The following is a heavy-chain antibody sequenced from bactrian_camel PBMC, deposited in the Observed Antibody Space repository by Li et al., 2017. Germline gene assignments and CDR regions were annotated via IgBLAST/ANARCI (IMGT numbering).Heavy chain of an antibody. V-gene: IGHV3S54*01. CDR3: AADPGPPQFGVNCYYAPEYRF. D-gene: IGHD2*01. Sequence: HVQLVESGGGSVQAGGSLRLSCAASGGSYMSNCMAWFRQAPGKEREGVASFYTAGGKTYYADSVKGRFTASEDDSKNMIYLQMNSLKAEDTAMYYCAADPGPPQFGVNCYYAPEYRFWGQGTQVTVS. CDR1: GGSYMSNC. CDR2: FYTAGGKT. J-gene: IGHJ4*01.